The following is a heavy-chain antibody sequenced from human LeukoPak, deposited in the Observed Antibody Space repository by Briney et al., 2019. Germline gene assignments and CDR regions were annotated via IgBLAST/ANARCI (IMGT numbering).Heavy chain of an antibody. CDR1: GVTLCSKY. Sequence: GGSLRLSCAASGVTLCSKYINCVRETPGKGLEWGSILYSGSDTYYSDSVKGRFTISRDDSKNTLSLQMNSLRTEDTAVYYCARVGDHFHWYFDLWGRGTLVTVSS. J-gene: IGHJ2*01. D-gene: IGHD3-10*01. CDR3: ARVGDHFHWYFDL. V-gene: IGHV3-53*01. CDR2: LYSGSDT.